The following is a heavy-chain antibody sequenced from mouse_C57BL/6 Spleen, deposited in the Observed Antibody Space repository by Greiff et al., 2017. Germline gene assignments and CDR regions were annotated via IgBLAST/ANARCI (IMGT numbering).Heavy chain of an antibody. D-gene: IGHD1-1*01. CDR1: GFSLTSYG. J-gene: IGHJ1*03. Sequence: VHLVESGPGLVQPSQSLSITCTVSGFSLTSYGVHWVRQSPGKGLEWLGVLWSGGSTDYNAAFISRLSISKDNSTSHVFFKMNSLQADDTAIYYCDRRSTVVRGYFDVWGTGTTVTVSS. CDR3: DRRSTVVRGYFDV. CDR2: LWSGGST. V-gene: IGHV2-2*01.